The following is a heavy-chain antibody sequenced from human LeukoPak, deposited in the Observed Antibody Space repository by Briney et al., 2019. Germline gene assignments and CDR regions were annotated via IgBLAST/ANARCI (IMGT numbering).Heavy chain of an antibody. V-gene: IGHV3-23*01. Sequence: GGSLRLSCAASGFTFSNYAMSRVRQAPGKGLEWVSAISGSGSGGSTYYADSVKGRFTISRDNSKNTLYLQMNSLRAEDTAIYYCAKTGSGSYSWGQGTLVTVSS. J-gene: IGHJ4*02. CDR2: ISGSGSGGST. CDR3: AKTGSGSYS. CDR1: GFTFSNYA. D-gene: IGHD3-10*01.